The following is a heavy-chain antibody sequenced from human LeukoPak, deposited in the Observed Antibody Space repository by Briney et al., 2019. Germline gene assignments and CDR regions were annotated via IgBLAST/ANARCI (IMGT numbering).Heavy chain of an antibody. CDR2: ISSSSSTI. J-gene: IGHJ4*02. V-gene: IGHV3-48*02. Sequence: GGSLRLSCAASGFIFSSYSMNWVRQTPGKGLEWVSYISSSSSTIYYSDSVKGRFTISRDNAKNSLYLQMNSLRDEDTAVYYCARDHEDYGNSHPYDYWGQGTLVAVSS. CDR3: ARDHEDYGNSHPYDY. D-gene: IGHD4-11*01. CDR1: GFIFSSYS.